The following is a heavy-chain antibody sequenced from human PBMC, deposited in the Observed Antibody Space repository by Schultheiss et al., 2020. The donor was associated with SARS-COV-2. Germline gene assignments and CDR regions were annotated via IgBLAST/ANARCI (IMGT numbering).Heavy chain of an antibody. CDR2: ISGSGGST. J-gene: IGHJ3*02. D-gene: IGHD1-14*01. CDR3: GREEPRDAFDI. CDR1: GFTFSSYA. V-gene: IGHV3-23*01. Sequence: GESLKISCAASGFTFSSYAMSWVRQAPGKGLEWVSAISGSGGSTYYADSVKGRFTISRDNSKNTLYLQMNSLRAEDTAVYYCGREEPRDAFDIWGQGTMVTVSS.